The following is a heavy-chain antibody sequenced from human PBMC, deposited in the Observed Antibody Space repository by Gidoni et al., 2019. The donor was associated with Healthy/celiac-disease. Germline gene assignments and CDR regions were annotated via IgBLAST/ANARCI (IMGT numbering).Heavy chain of an antibody. J-gene: IGHJ6*02. CDR3: AKDRKRITIFGVVISPGMDV. CDR2: ISGSGGST. Sequence: EVQLLESGGGLVQPGGSLRLSCAASGSTFSSYAMSWVRQAPGKGLEWVSAISGSGGSTYYADSVKGRFTISRDNSKNTLYLQMISLRAEDTAVYYCAKDRKRITIFGVVISPGMDVWGQGTTVTVSS. V-gene: IGHV3-23*01. D-gene: IGHD3-3*01. CDR1: GSTFSSYA.